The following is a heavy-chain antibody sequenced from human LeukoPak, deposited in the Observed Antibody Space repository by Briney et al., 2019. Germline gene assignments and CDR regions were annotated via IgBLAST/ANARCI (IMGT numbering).Heavy chain of an antibody. CDR3: ASYREAYDFYAHGLVV. J-gene: IGHJ3*01. V-gene: IGHV4-61*02. Sequence: SSETLSLTCSVSGASVSTTANFWNWIRQPAGEGLECNGRIYASGNIHNNPSLKGPVTMTLATSKNQFTLNVNSVTAADSDVYFCASYREAYDFYAHGLVVWGRGTVVTVS. CDR2: IYASGNI. CDR1: GASVSTTANF. D-gene: IGHD2/OR15-2a*01.